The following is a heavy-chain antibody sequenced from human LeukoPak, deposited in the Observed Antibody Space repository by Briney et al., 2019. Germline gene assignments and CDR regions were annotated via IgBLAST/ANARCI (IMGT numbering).Heavy chain of an antibody. J-gene: IGHJ6*03. D-gene: IGHD3-3*01. CDR2: IYTSGST. CDR3: ARHGTYYDFWSAHYYYYMDV. CDR1: GGSISSYY. V-gene: IGHV4-4*09. Sequence: PSETLSLTCTVSGGSISSYYWSWIRQPPGKGLEWNGYIYTSGSTNYNPSLKSRVTISVDTSKNQFSLKLSSVTAADTAVYYCARHGTYYDFWSAHYYYYMDVWGKGTTVTVSS.